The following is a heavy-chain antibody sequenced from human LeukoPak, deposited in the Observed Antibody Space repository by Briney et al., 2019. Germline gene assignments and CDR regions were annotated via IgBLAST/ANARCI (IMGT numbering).Heavy chain of an antibody. CDR1: GGSISSYY. Sequence: KPSETLSLTCTVSGGSISSYYWSWIRQPPGKGLEWIGYIYYSGSTNYNPSLKSRVTISVDTSKNQFSLKLSSVTAADTAVYYCARGASSTSRVDSTTPKYYMDVWGKGTTVTVSS. V-gene: IGHV4-59*12. D-gene: IGHD2-2*01. CDR3: ARGASSTSRVDSTTPKYYMDV. J-gene: IGHJ6*03. CDR2: IYYSGST.